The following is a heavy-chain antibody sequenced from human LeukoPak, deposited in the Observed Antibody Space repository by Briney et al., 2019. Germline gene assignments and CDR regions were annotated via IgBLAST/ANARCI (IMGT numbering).Heavy chain of an antibody. Sequence: PSETLSLTCTVSGGSISSSSYYWGWIRQPPGKGLEWIGSIYYSGSTYYNPSLKSRVTISVDTSKNQFSLKLSSVTAADTAVYYCARVMVPPLIGNFDYWGQGTLVTVSS. V-gene: IGHV4-39*07. CDR2: IYYSGST. J-gene: IGHJ4*02. CDR3: ARVMVPPLIGNFDY. D-gene: IGHD2-8*01. CDR1: GGSISSSSYY.